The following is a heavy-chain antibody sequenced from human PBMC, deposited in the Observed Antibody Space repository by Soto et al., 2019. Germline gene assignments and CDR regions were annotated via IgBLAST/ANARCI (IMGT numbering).Heavy chain of an antibody. CDR1: GGSMSEYF. D-gene: IGHD3-10*01. V-gene: IGHV4-59*01. J-gene: IGHJ4*02. CDR2: IYYLGST. CDR3: ARDGYDGSGSPYPAY. Sequence: ETLSLTCSVSGGSMSEYFWSWIRQSPGKGLEWIGYIYYLGSTDYNPSLKSRVTISVDTSKRQFSLRLTSVTAADTAVYYCARDGYDGSGSPYPAYWGPGTQVTVSS.